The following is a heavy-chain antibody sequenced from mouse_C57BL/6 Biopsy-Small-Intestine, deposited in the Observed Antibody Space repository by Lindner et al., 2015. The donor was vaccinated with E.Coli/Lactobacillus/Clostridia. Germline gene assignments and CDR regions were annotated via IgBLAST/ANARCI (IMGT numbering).Heavy chain of an antibody. J-gene: IGHJ4*01. V-gene: IGHV1-47*01. CDR1: GYTFTTYP. CDR3: ARRSNYDYAMDY. Sequence: VQLQESGAELVKPGASVEMSCKASGYTFTTYPIAWMNQNHGKSLEWIGDFHPYNDDTKYNEKFKGKATLTVEKSSNTVHLELSRLTSDDSAVYYCARRSNYDYAMDYWGQGTSVTVSS. CDR2: FHPYNDDT. D-gene: IGHD2-5*01.